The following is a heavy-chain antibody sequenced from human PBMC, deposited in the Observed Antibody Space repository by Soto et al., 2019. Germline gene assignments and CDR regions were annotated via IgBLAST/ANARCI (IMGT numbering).Heavy chain of an antibody. CDR3: ARSGIAVAGTGDY. CDR2: ISAYNGNT. CDR1: GYTFTSYG. J-gene: IGHJ4*02. V-gene: IGHV1-18*01. Sequence: QVQLVQSGAEVKKPGASVKVSCKASGYTFTSYGISWVRQAPGQGLEWMGWISAYNGNTNYAQKLRGRGTMTSATSTSTANMELRGLRSDDTAVYYGARSGIAVAGTGDYWGQGTLVTVSS. D-gene: IGHD6-19*01.